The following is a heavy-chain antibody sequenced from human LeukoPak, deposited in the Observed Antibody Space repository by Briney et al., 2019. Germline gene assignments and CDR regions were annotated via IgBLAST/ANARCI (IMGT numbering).Heavy chain of an antibody. J-gene: IGHJ4*02. D-gene: IGHD3-9*01. V-gene: IGHV4-4*02. CDR1: GGSISSSNW. CDR3: ARDPTPYYDILTGYYTLNDY. Sequence: SETLSLTCAVSGGSISSSNWWSWVRQPPGKGLEWIGEIYHSGSTNYNPPLKSRVTISVDKSKNQFSLKLSSVTAADTAVYYCARDPTPYYDILTGYYTLNDYWGQGTLVTVSS. CDR2: IYHSGST.